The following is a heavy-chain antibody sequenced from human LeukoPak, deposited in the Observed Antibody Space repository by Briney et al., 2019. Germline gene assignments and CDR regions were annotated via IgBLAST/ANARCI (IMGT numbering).Heavy chain of an antibody. CDR1: GFTFSSYW. J-gene: IGHJ4*02. CDR2: IKQDGSEK. Sequence: PGGSLRLSCAASGFTFSSYWMSWVRQAPGKGLEWVANIKQDGSEKYYVDSVKGRFTISRDNAKNSLYLQMNSLRAEDTAVYYCARLHYYDSRGYFNDDYWGQGTLVTVSS. V-gene: IGHV3-7*01. CDR3: ARLHYYDSRGYFNDDY. D-gene: IGHD3-22*01.